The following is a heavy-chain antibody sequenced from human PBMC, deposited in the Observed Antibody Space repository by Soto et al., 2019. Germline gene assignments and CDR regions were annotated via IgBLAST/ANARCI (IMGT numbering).Heavy chain of an antibody. V-gene: IGHV3-48*01. D-gene: IGHD5-18*01. J-gene: IGHJ4*02. CDR3: AKDGGYSYGPYDY. CDR1: GCTFGSYG. Sequence: GGSLRLSWAASGCTFGSYGMNWVRLAPGTGLEWVSYISSISSSIYYADSVEGRFTVSRDNAKNSLELQMNSLRAEDTAVYYCAKDGGYSYGPYDYWGQGTLVTVSS. CDR2: ISSISSSI.